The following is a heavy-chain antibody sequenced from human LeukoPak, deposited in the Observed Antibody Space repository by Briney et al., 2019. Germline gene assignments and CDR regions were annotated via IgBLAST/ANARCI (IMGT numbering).Heavy chain of an antibody. CDR2: IAGSGGYI. V-gene: IGHV3-21*01. Sequence: PGGSLRLSCAASGFTFSSYSMIWVRQAPGKGLEWVSSIAGSGGYIYYADSVKGRFTISRDNAKNSLYLQMNSLRAEDTAVYYCARFRLSNYDILTGYYYYFDYWGQGTLVTVFS. D-gene: IGHD3-9*01. J-gene: IGHJ4*02. CDR3: ARFRLSNYDILTGYYYYFDY. CDR1: GFTFSSYS.